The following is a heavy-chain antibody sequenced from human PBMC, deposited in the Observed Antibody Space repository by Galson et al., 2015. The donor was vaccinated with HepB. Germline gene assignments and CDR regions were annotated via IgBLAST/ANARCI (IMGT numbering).Heavy chain of an antibody. CDR3: AKTGGLLELFSWFDP. V-gene: IGHV3-9*01. CDR2: ISWNSGSI. Sequence: SLRLSCAASGLTFDDYAMHWVRQAPGKGLEWVSGISWNSGSIGYADSVKGRFTISRDNAKNSLYLQMNSLRTEDTALYYCAKTGGLLELFSWFDPWGQGTLVTVSS. D-gene: IGHD3-3*01. CDR1: GLTFDDYA. J-gene: IGHJ5*02.